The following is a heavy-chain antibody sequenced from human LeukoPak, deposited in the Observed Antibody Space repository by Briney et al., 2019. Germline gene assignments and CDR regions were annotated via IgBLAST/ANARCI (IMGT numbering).Heavy chain of an antibody. V-gene: IGHV1-69*05. D-gene: IGHD1-26*01. CDR1: GGTFSSYA. CDR2: IIPIFGTA. CDR3: ARTKRELLGAFDI. Sequence: SVKVSCKASGGTFSSYAISWVRQAPGQGLEWMGGIIPIFGTANYAQKFQGRVTITTDKSTSTAYMELSSLRSEDTAVYYCARTKRELLGAFDIWGQGTMVTVSS. J-gene: IGHJ3*02.